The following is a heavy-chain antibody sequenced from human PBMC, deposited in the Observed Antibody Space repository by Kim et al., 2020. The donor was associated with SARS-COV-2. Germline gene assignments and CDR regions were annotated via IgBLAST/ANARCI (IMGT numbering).Heavy chain of an antibody. D-gene: IGHD5-12*01. V-gene: IGHV3-30-3*01. CDR2: ISYDGSNK. Sequence: GGSLRLSCAASGFTFSSYAMHWVRQAPGKGLEWVAVISYDGSNKYYADSVKGRFTISRDNSKNTLYLQMNSLRAEDTAVYYCARDFESVDIVATGYFDLWGRGTLVTVSS. CDR3: ARDFESVDIVATGYFDL. J-gene: IGHJ2*01. CDR1: GFTFSSYA.